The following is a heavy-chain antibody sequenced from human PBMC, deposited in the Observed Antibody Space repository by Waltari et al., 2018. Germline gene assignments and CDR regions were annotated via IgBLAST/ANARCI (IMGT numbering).Heavy chain of an antibody. J-gene: IGHJ4*02. D-gene: IGHD6-19*01. CDR1: GGSFSGYY. Sequence: QVQLQQWGAGLLKPSETLSLTCAVYGGSFSGYYWSWIRQPPGKGLEWIGEINHSGSTNYNPALKSRVTISVDTSKNQFSLKLSSVTAADTAVYYCARESWYSSGWYPDYWGQGTLVTVSS. V-gene: IGHV4-34*01. CDR2: INHSGST. CDR3: ARESWYSSGWYPDY.